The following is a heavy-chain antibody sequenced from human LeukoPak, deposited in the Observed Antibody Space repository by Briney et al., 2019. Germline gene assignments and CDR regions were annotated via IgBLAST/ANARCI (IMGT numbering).Heavy chain of an antibody. J-gene: IGHJ4*02. Sequence: GASVKVSCKASGYTFTSYDINWVRQATGQGLEWMGWMNPNSGNTGYAQKFQGRVTMTRNTSISTAYMELSSLRSEDTAVYYCARGRLVATIFGVRREYYFDYWGQGTLVTVSS. CDR2: MNPNSGNT. D-gene: IGHD5-12*01. CDR3: ARGRLVATIFGVRREYYFDY. V-gene: IGHV1-8*01. CDR1: GYTFTSYD.